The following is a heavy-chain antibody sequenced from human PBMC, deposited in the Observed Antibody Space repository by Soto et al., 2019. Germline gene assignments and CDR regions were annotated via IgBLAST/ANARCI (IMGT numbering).Heavy chain of an antibody. CDR2: MNPNSGNT. CDR3: ARERTGTTSMDV. J-gene: IGHJ6*02. V-gene: IGHV1-8*01. Sequence: QVQLVQSGAEVKKPGASVKVSCKASGYTFTSYDINWVRQATGQGLEWMGWMNPNSGNTGYAQKFQGRVNMTRNTSISTAYMELSTLRSEDTAVYYCARERTGTTSMDVWGQATTVTVSS. D-gene: IGHD1-1*01. CDR1: GYTFTSYD.